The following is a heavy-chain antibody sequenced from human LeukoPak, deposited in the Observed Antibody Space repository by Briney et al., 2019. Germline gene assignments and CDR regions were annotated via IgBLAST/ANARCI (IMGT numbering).Heavy chain of an antibody. CDR2: TYYRSKGYN. CDR1: GDSVSSSGAA. Sequence: SQTLSLTCAISGDSVSSSGAAWNWIRQSPSRGLEWLGRTYYRSKGYNDYAVSVKSRITVNPDTSKNQFSLQLDSVTPEDTAVYYCARARIVGALFDCWGQGTLVTVSS. J-gene: IGHJ4*02. V-gene: IGHV6-1*01. D-gene: IGHD1-26*01. CDR3: ARARIVGALFDC.